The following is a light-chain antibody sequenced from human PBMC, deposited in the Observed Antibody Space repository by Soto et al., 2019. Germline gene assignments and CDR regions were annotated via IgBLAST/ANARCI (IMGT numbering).Light chain of an antibody. CDR3: QHRMNWPLT. J-gene: IGKJ5*01. Sequence: EIVLTQSPATLSLSPVEIATLSCGASQSVSSSYLAWYQQKPGLAPRLLIYDASSRATGIPARFSGSGSETDFTLTISSLEPEGFAVYYCQHRMNWPLTFGQGTRLEIK. V-gene: IGKV3D-20*02. CDR1: QSVSSSY. CDR2: DAS.